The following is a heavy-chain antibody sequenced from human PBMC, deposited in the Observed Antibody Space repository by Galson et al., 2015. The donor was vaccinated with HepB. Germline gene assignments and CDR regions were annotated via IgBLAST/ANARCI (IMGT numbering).Heavy chain of an antibody. CDR1: GFSFSNFN. J-gene: IGHJ4*02. CDR3: ASEGYSYGYSLG. D-gene: IGHD5-18*01. Sequence: SLRLSCAASGFSFSNFNMNWVRQAPGKGLEWVSSISSSSSYIYYADSVKGRFTISRDNAKNSLYLQMNSLRAEDTAFYYCASEGYSYGYSLGWGQGTPVTVSS. V-gene: IGHV3-21*01. CDR2: ISSSSSYI.